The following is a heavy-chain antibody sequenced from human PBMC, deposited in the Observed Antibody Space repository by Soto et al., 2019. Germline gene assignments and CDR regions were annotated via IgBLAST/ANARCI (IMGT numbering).Heavy chain of an antibody. J-gene: IGHJ6*02. CDR2: INHSGST. Sequence: QVQLQQWGAGLLKPSETLSLTCAVYGGSFSGYYWSWIRQPPGKGLEWIGEINHSGSTNYNPSLKCRVTISVDTSKNQFSLKLSSVTAADTAVYYCARTRTNYGMDVWGQGTTVTVSS. V-gene: IGHV4-34*01. CDR3: ARTRTNYGMDV. CDR1: GGSFSGYY. D-gene: IGHD2-2*01.